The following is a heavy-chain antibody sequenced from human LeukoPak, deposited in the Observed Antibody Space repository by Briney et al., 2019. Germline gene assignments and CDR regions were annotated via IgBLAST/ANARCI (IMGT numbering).Heavy chain of an antibody. CDR3: ARIRRGYSYGSFDY. J-gene: IGHJ4*02. V-gene: IGHV4-34*01. CDR1: GGSFSGYY. D-gene: IGHD5-18*01. Sequence: TSETLSLTCAVYGGSFSGYYWSWIRQPPGKGLEWIGEINHSGSTNYNPSLKSRVTISVDTSKNQFSLKLSSVTAADTAVYYCARIRRGYSYGSFDYWGQGTLVTVSS. CDR2: INHSGST.